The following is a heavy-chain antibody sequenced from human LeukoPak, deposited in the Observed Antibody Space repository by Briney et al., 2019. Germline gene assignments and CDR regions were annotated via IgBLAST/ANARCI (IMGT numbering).Heavy chain of an antibody. CDR3: ARGYGDYPRFDY. Sequence: SETLSLTCTGSGGSISSYYWSWIRQPPGKGLEWIGYIYYSGSINYNPSLKSRVTISVDTSKNQFSLKLSSVTAADTAVYYCARGYGDYPRFDYWGQGTLVTVSS. CDR2: IYYSGSI. CDR1: GGSISSYY. V-gene: IGHV4-59*01. J-gene: IGHJ4*02. D-gene: IGHD4-17*01.